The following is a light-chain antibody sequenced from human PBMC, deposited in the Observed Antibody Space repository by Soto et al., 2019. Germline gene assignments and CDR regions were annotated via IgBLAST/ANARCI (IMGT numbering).Light chain of an antibody. J-gene: IGKJ3*01. V-gene: IGKV1-12*01. CDR2: AAS. CDR1: QSISSW. CDR3: QQANSYSRT. Sequence: DIQMTESPSSVSASVGDRVTITCRASQSISSWLAWYQQKPGKAPKLLIYAASSLQSGVPSRLSGSVSGTDFNLTTSSLPTEDFVNYHCQQANSYSRTFGPGTKVDIK.